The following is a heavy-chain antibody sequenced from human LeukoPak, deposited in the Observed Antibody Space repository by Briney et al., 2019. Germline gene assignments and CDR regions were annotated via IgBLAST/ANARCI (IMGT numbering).Heavy chain of an antibody. CDR3: AMHDYGDYGRDY. J-gene: IGHJ4*02. CDR1: GYTFTGYY. CDR2: IIPIFGTA. D-gene: IGHD4-17*01. V-gene: IGHV1-69*05. Sequence: SVKVPCKASGYTFTGYYMHWVRQAPGQGLEWMGGIIPIFGTANYAQKFQGRVTITTDESTSTAYMELSSLRSEDTAVYYCAMHDYGDYGRDYWGQGTLVTVAS.